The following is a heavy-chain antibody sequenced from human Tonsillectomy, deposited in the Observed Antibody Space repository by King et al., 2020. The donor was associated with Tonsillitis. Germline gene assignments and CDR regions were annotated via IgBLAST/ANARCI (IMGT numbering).Heavy chain of an antibody. CDR2: ISSSSSYI. J-gene: IGHJ4*02. CDR1: GFTFSSYS. Sequence: VQLVESGGGLVKPGGSLRLSCAASGFTFSSYSMNWVRQAPGKGLEWVSSISSSSSYIYYVDSVKGRFTISRDNAKNSRYLQMNSLRAEDTAVYYCARGGAYSSSWYGYWGQGTLATVSS. CDR3: ARGGAYSSSWYGY. D-gene: IGHD6-13*01. V-gene: IGHV3-21*01.